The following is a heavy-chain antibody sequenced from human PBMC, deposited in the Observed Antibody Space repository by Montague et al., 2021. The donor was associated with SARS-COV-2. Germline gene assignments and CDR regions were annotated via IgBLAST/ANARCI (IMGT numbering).Heavy chain of an antibody. Sequence: SETLSLTCAVSGGSISSSSHDWGWIRQPPGKGREWIGGVSHSGGAYYNASLQSRVTIFIDPSNNQFSLRLNSVTAADTAMYFCARQKLNGRSTYYYYTIWTSGAKGPRSASP. CDR3: ARQKLNGRSTYYYYTIWTS. CDR1: GGSISSSSHD. J-gene: IGHJ6*02. CDR2: VSHSGGA. D-gene: IGHD2-8*01. V-gene: IGHV4-39*01.